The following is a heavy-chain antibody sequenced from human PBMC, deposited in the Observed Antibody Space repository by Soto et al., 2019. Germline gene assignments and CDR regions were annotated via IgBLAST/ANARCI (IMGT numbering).Heavy chain of an antibody. D-gene: IGHD3-10*01. J-gene: IGHJ6*02. Sequence: SVKVSCKTSGGSFMSQAISWVRQAPGQGPEWMGGIIPFSGTVTYTQRFQGRLTPTADEPTKTAYMELSSLRSEDTAVYYCARGSYDSYAGFFGMDVWGQGTKVTVSS. V-gene: IGHV1-69*13. CDR3: ARGSYDSYAGFFGMDV. CDR2: IIPFSGTV. CDR1: GGSFMSQA.